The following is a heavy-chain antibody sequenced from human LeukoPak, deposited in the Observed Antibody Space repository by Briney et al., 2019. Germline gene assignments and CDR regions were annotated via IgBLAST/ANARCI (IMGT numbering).Heavy chain of an antibody. Sequence: GGSLRPSYAASGFTFGTYALSWVRKAPGKGLKWVSLISGSGDGAHYADSVKGRFTISRDNSKNTVYLQMTNLRAEDTAVYYCAKGYIQLWWFDYWGQGTLVTVSS. J-gene: IGHJ4*02. D-gene: IGHD2-21*01. CDR2: ISGSGDGA. CDR1: GFTFGTYA. CDR3: AKGYIQLWWFDY. V-gene: IGHV3-23*01.